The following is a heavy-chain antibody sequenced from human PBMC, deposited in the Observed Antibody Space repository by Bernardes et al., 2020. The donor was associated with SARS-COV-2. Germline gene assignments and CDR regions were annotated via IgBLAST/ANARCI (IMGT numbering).Heavy chain of an antibody. CDR2: INTDGGNT. CDR3: TNDAGVDVFFVY. D-gene: IGHD3-3*01. CDR1: GFTFSGFC. J-gene: IGHJ4*02. V-gene: IGHV3-23*01. Sequence: GGSLRLSCVASGFTFSGFCMAWVRQAPGKGLEWVSPINTDGGNTNYADSVKGRFTISRDNSKNMLYLQMNSLRAEDTAVYYCTNDAGVDVFFVYWGQGSLVTFSS.